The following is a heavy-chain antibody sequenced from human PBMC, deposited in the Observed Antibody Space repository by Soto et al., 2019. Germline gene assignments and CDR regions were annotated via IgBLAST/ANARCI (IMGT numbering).Heavy chain of an antibody. J-gene: IGHJ6*03. Sequence: GGSLRQSCAASGFTVSDYYMGWIRQAPGKGLEWVSYISSSGSTIYYADSVKGRFTISRDNAKNSLYLQMNSLRAEDTAVYYCARGAPYYYYYMDVWGKGTTVTVSS. CDR2: ISSSGSTI. CDR3: ARGAPYYYYYMDV. V-gene: IGHV3-11*01. CDR1: GFTVSDYY.